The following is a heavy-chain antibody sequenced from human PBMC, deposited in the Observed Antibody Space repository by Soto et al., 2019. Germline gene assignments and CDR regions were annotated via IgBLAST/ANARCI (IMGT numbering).Heavy chain of an antibody. CDR1: GFTFSSYV. Sequence: ESGGGLVQPGGSLRLSCAASGFTFSSYVMNWVRQAPGKGLEWVSYSGSSGTAIYYADSVKGRFTISRDNAKNSLYLQMNSLRVEDTAVYYCARNYGMDVWGQGTTVTVSS. CDR2: SGSSGTAI. CDR3: ARNYGMDV. V-gene: IGHV3-48*03. J-gene: IGHJ6*02.